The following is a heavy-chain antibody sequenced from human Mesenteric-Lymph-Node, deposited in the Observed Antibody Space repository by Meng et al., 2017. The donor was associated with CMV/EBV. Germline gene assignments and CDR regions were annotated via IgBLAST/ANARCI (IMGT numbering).Heavy chain of an antibody. D-gene: IGHD1-26*01. Sequence: AVAGGSISSSNWWSWVRQPPGKGLEWIGEIYPSGRTNYNPSLKSRVTISVDKSKNQFSLKLSSVTAADTAVYYCAQKIVGATWGFDYWGQGTLVTVSS. J-gene: IGHJ4*02. V-gene: IGHV4-4*02. CDR2: IYPSGRT. CDR1: GGSISSSNW. CDR3: AQKIVGATWGFDY.